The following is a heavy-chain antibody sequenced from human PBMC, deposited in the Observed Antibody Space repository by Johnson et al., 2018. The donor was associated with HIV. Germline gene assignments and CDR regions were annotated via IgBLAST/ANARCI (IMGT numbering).Heavy chain of an antibody. J-gene: IGHJ3*02. Sequence: QVQLVESGGGVVQPGRSLRLSCAASGFTFSSYAMHWVRQAPGKGLEWVSGINWNGGSTGYADSVKGRFTISRDNSKDTLFLQMNSLRAEDTALYYCAKETHYITPNDWDAFDIWGQGTMVTVSS. CDR1: GFTFSSYA. D-gene: IGHD3-9*01. V-gene: IGHV3-NL1*01. CDR3: AKETHYITPNDWDAFDI. CDR2: INWNGGST.